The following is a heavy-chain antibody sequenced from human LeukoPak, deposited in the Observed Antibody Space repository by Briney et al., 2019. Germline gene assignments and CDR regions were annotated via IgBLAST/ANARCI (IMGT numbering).Heavy chain of an antibody. CDR3: ARRYCSGGSCYGQFDY. J-gene: IGHJ4*02. V-gene: IGHV3-23*01. CDR2: ISGSGGST. CDR1: GFTVSSYG. D-gene: IGHD2-15*01. Sequence: PGESLRLSCAASGFTVSSYGMSWVRQAPGKGLEWVSAISGSGGSTYYADSVKGRFTISRDNTKNSLYLQMKSLRADDTAVYYCARRYCSGGSCYGQFDYWGQGTLVTVSS.